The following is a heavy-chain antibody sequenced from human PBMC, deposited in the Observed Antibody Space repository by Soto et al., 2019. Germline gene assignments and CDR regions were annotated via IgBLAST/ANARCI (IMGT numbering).Heavy chain of an antibody. CDR2: ISSSSSYI. D-gene: IGHD2-2*02. CDR1: GFTFSSYS. Sequence: EVQLVESGGGLVKPGGSLRLSCAASGFTFSSYSMNWVRQAPGKGLEWVSSISSSSSYIYYADSVKGRFTISRDNAEYGLYRKKNMQRAVDTAVYYCVRDTGPFCSSAGCYTPGYFDYWGHGTLFTVSS. V-gene: IGHV3-21*06. J-gene: IGHJ4*01. CDR3: VRDTGPFCSSAGCYTPGYFDY.